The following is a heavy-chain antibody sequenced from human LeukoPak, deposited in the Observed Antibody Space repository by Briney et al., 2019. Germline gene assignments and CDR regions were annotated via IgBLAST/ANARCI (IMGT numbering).Heavy chain of an antibody. CDR1: GFTFSSYA. V-gene: IGHV3-23*01. J-gene: IGHJ4*02. D-gene: IGHD3-16*01. Sequence: AGSLRLSCAASGFTFSSYAMSWIRQPPGKGLEWVSAISGSGGSTYYPDSVKGRLTISRDNSKNTLYLQMNSLRAEDTAVYYCAREGEAFDYWGQGTLVTVSS. CDR3: AREGEAFDY. CDR2: ISGSGGST.